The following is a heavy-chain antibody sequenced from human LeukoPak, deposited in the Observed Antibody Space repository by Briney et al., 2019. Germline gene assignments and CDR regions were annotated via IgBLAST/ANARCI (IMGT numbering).Heavy chain of an antibody. J-gene: IGHJ4*02. Sequence: PGGSLRLSCAASGFTFSSYWMSWVRQAPGKGLEWVGRIKSKTDGGTTDYAAPVKGRFTISRDDSKNTLYLQMNSLKTEDTAVYCCTTDPWELQNQYYFDYWGQGTLVTVSS. D-gene: IGHD1-26*01. V-gene: IGHV3-15*01. CDR3: TTDPWELQNQYYFDY. CDR2: IKSKTDGGTT. CDR1: GFTFSSYW.